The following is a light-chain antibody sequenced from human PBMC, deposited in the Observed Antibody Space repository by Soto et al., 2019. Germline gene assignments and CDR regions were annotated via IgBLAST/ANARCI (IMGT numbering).Light chain of an antibody. CDR3: QSYDKRLTAYV. CDR1: SSSIGAGYE. V-gene: IGLV1-40*01. Sequence: QSVLTQPPSVSGAPGQRVTISCSGTSSSIGAGYEVHWYHQLPGTAPKLVVSGNGNRPSGVPDRLSASKSGTSASLAITGLQADDEGHYSCQSYDKRLTAYVFGTGTKVTVL. CDR2: GNG. J-gene: IGLJ1*01.